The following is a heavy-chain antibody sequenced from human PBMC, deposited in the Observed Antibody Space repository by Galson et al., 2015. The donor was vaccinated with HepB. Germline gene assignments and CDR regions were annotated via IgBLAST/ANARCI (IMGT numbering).Heavy chain of an antibody. D-gene: IGHD3-10*01. V-gene: IGHV3-23*01. Sequence: SLRLSCAASGFSFSSYAISWVRQAPGKRLEWVSALSGGGDTTNSADSVQGRFTISRDNSKSTLYLQMNSLRAEDTAVYYCAKVDPTNVYYGSGMLRGPNDYWGQGTLVTVSS. CDR2: LSGGGDTT. CDR1: GFSFSSYA. J-gene: IGHJ4*02. CDR3: AKVDPTNVYYGSGMLRGPNDY.